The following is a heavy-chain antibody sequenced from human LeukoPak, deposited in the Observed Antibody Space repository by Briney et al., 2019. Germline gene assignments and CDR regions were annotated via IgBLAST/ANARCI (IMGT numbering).Heavy chain of an antibody. CDR3: ARDAIAAPGEDAFDI. Sequence: KTSETLSLTCAVSGGSISSSNWWSWVRQPPGKGLEWIGEIYHSGSTNYNPSLKSRVTISADKSKNQFSLKLSSVTAADTAVYYCARDAIAAPGEDAFDIRGQGTMVTVSS. CDR1: GGSISSSNW. D-gene: IGHD6-25*01. J-gene: IGHJ3*02. CDR2: IYHSGST. V-gene: IGHV4-4*02.